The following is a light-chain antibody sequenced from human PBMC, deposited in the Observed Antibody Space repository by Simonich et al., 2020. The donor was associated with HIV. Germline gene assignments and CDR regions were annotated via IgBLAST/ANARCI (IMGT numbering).Light chain of an antibody. CDR2: WES. J-gene: IGKJ5*01. V-gene: IGKV4-1*01. Sequence: DIVMTQSPDSLPVSLGERATINCKSSQSLLSTNKNFLAWFQHKPRQPPKMLIYWESTRESGVPDRFSGSGSGTDVTLTISSLQSEDFAVYYCQQYNNWLPITFGQGTRLEIK. CDR3: QQYNNWLPIT. CDR1: QSLLSTNKNF.